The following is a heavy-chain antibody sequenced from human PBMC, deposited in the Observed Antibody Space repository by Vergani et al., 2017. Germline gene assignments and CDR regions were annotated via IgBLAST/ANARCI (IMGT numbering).Heavy chain of an antibody. CDR3: ARGNCCVNCPKYNWLAP. D-gene: IGHD2-15*01. CDR2: IYPNGNG. V-gene: IGHV4-4*07. J-gene: IGHJ5*02. CDR1: GGSMSDFY. Sequence: QVQLQESGPGVVKPSDTLSLTCTVSGGSMSDFYWTWIRQPAGRGLEWLGRIYPNGNGNYNESVRSRLTISIDTSRSQFSLSLSSVTAADTAVYYCARGNCCVNCPKYNWLAPWGRGILVTVSS.